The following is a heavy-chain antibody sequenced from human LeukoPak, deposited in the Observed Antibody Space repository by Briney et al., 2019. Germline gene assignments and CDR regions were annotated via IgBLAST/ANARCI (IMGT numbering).Heavy chain of an antibody. D-gene: IGHD5-12*01. V-gene: IGHV3-23*01. CDR3: AKGPSDIVVSYYGMDV. Sequence: GGSLRLSCAASGFTFSSCAMSWVRQAPGKGLEWVSVISGGGYSTYYAASVKGRFTISRDNSKNTLYLQMNSLRAEDTAVYYCAKGPSDIVVSYYGMDVWGQGTTVTVSS. CDR2: ISGGGYST. J-gene: IGHJ6*02. CDR1: GFTFSSCA.